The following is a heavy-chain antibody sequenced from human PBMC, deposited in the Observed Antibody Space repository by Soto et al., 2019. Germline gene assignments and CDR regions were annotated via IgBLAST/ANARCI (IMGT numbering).Heavy chain of an antibody. J-gene: IGHJ5*02. Sequence: GGSLRLSCVAAGFTFSSAAMNWVRQAPGKGLEWVSIIGGTGTRTHYADSVKGRFTISRDNSKNTLYLDMHSLRAEDTALYYCAKSLDIHYKNWFDPWGQGTLVTVSS. CDR2: IGGTGTRT. CDR1: GFTFSSAA. CDR3: AKSLDIHYKNWFDP. V-gene: IGHV3-23*01. D-gene: IGHD4-4*01.